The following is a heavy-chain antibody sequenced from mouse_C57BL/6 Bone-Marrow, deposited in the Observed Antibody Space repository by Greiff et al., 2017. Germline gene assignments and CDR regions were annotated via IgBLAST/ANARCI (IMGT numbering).Heavy chain of an antibody. J-gene: IGHJ3*01. Sequence: EVQVVESGGGLVKPGGSLKLSCAASGFTFSDYGMHWVRQAPEKGLEWVAYISSGSSTIYYADTVKGRFTISRDNAKNTLYLQMTSLRSEDTAMYYCARNPRFFFAYWGQGTLVTVSA. CDR2: ISSGSSTI. CDR3: ARNPRFFFAY. CDR1: GFTFSDYG. V-gene: IGHV5-17*01.